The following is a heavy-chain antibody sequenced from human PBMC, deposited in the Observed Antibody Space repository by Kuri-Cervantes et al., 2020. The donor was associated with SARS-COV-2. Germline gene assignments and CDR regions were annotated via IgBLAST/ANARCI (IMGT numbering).Heavy chain of an antibody. CDR2: ISYDGSNK. CDR3: AKDTEYSSGWYYFDY. V-gene: IGHV3-30*18. Sequence: GRSLRLSCAASGFTFSSYGMHWVRQAPGKGLEWVAVISYDGSNKYYADSVKGRFTISRDNSKNTLYLQMNSLRAEDTAVYYCAKDTEYSSGWYYFDYWGQGTLVTVSS. D-gene: IGHD6-19*01. J-gene: IGHJ4*02. CDR1: GFTFSSYG.